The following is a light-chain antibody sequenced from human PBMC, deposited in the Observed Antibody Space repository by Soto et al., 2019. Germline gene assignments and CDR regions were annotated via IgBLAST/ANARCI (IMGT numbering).Light chain of an antibody. CDR2: EGS. CDR1: SSDVGSYNL. Sequence: ALTQPASVSGSPGQSITISCTGTSSDVGSYNLVSWYQQHPGKAPKLMIYEGSKRPSGVSNRFSGSKSGNTASLTISGLQAEDEADYYCCSYAGSVVFGGGTKVTVL. J-gene: IGLJ2*01. CDR3: CSYAGSVV. V-gene: IGLV2-23*01.